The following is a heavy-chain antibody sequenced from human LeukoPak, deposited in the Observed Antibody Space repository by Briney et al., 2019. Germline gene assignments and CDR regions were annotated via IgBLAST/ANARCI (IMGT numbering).Heavy chain of an antibody. CDR3: ARQGAFNY. CDR1: GGSISNRSYY. V-gene: IGHV4-39*01. J-gene: IGHJ4*02. Sequence: PSETLSLTCTVSGGSISNRSYYWGWIRQPPGKGLEWTVRIYYSGCTYFNPSLQSRFTISVATSTNHYSLKLSSVTAADTAVYYCARQGAFNYWGQGTLVTVSS. CDR2: IYYSGCT. D-gene: IGHD3-16*01.